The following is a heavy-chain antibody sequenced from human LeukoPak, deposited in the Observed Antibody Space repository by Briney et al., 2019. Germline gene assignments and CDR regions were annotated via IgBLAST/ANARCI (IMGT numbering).Heavy chain of an antibody. CDR3: ARVAAALGNYFDY. CDR2: INSDGSST. D-gene: IGHD6-13*01. Sequence: TGGSLRLSCAASGFTFSNYWMHWVRQAPGEGLVWVSRINSDGSSTNYADSVKGRFTISRDNAKNTLYLQMNSLRAEDTAVYYCARVAAALGNYFDYWGQGTLVIVSS. CDR1: GFTFSNYW. V-gene: IGHV3-74*01. J-gene: IGHJ4*02.